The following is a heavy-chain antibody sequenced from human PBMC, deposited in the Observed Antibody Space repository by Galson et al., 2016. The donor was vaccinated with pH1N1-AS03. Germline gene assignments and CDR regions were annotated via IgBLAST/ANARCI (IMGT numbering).Heavy chain of an antibody. CDR1: GGSISLYF. CDR3: VRQVDAAIPDL. J-gene: IGHJ1*01. D-gene: IGHD2-2*02. Sequence: SETLSLTCSVSGGSISLYFWSWIRQFPGKGLEYIGYIHHSGSAYYNPSLKSRVSMSVDTAKTQLSLNLKSLTAADTAFYYCVRQVDAAIPDLWGQGTLVTVSS. V-gene: IGHV4-59*01. CDR2: IHHSGSA.